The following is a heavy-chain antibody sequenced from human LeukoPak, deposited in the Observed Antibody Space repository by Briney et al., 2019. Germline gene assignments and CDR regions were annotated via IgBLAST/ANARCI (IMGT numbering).Heavy chain of an antibody. D-gene: IGHD2-15*01. V-gene: IGHV4-34*01. CDR3: ARGYCSGGSCYSRRGFKFDP. CDR2: INHSGST. J-gene: IGHJ5*02. CDR1: GGSFSGYY. Sequence: SETLSLTCAVYGGSFSGYYWSWIRQPPGKGLEWIGEINHSGSTNYNPSLKSRVTISVDTSKNQFSLKLSSVTAADTAVYYCARGYCSGGSCYSRRGFKFDPWGQGTLVTVSS.